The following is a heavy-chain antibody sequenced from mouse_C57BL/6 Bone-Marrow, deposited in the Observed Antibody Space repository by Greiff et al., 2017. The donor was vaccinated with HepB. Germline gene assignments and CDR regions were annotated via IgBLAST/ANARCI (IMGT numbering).Heavy chain of an antibody. Sequence: EVQLQESGGGLVQPGGSMKLSCVASGFTFSNYWMNWVRQSPEKGLEWVAQIRLKSDNYATHYAESVKGRFTISRDDSKSSVYLQMNNLRAEDTGIYYCTGTLWANYYAMDYWGQGTSVTVSS. CDR3: TGTLWANYYAMDY. D-gene: IGHD1-1*02. CDR2: IRLKSDNYAT. CDR1: GFTFSNYW. V-gene: IGHV6-3*01. J-gene: IGHJ4*01.